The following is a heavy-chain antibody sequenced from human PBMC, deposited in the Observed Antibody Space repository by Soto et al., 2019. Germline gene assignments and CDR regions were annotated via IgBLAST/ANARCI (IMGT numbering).Heavy chain of an antibody. CDR1: GGSVSSGSYY. V-gene: IGHV4-61*01. J-gene: IGHJ4*02. Sequence: SQTLSLTCTVSGGSVSSGSYYWSWIRQPPGKGLEWIGYIYYSGSTNYNPSLKSRVTISVDTSKNQFSLKLSSVTAADTAVYYCARVRRDDYGDYGGVGYWGQGTLVTVSS. CDR3: ARVRRDDYGDYGGVGY. D-gene: IGHD4-17*01. CDR2: IYYSGST.